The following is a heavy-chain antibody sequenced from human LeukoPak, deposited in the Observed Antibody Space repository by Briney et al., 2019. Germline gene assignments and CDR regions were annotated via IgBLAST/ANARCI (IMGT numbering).Heavy chain of an antibody. CDR1: GFTFSSYA. Sequence: PGGSQRLSCAASGFTFSSYAMHWVRQAPGKGLEWVAVISYDGSNKYYADSVKGRFTISRDNSKNTLYLQMNSLRAEDTAMYYCAGCITIFGVVIKPDYYYGMDVWGQGTTVTVSS. CDR2: ISYDGSNK. J-gene: IGHJ6*02. D-gene: IGHD3-3*01. V-gene: IGHV3-30*04. CDR3: AGCITIFGVVIKPDYYYGMDV.